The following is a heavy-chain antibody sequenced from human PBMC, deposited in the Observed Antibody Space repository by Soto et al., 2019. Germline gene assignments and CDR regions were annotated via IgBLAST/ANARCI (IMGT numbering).Heavy chain of an antibody. Sequence: EVQLVESGGGLVQPGGSLRLSCAASGFTFSSYWMHWVRQAPGKGLEWVSHINNDGSSTSYADSVKGRFTISRDNATNTLYLQMNSLRAEDTAVYYCARVRMAGDFDIWGQGTMVTVSS. D-gene: IGHD6-19*01. CDR1: GFTFSSYW. CDR2: INNDGSST. V-gene: IGHV3-74*01. CDR3: ARVRMAGDFDI. J-gene: IGHJ3*02.